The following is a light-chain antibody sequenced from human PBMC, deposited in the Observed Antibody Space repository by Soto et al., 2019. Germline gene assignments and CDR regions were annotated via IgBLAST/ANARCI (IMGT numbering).Light chain of an antibody. J-gene: IGKJ1*01. CDR3: QQYGYSPPWT. CDR2: DAS. V-gene: IGKV3D-20*01. Sequence: VLPEAPASLSSSPGASATHSCGASQSVSTNYLAWYQQKPGLAPRLLIYDASSRATGISDRFSGSGSGTDFTLTISRLEPEDLAVYYCQQYGYSPPWTFGQGTKVDIK. CDR1: QSVSTNY.